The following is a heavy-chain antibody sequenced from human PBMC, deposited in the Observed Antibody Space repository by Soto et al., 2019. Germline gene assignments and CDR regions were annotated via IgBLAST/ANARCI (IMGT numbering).Heavy chain of an antibody. CDR1: GGTFSSYA. J-gene: IGHJ4*02. CDR2: IIPIFGTP. V-gene: IGHV1-69*12. CDR3: ARLGDGYLYYFDY. D-gene: IGHD5-12*01. Sequence: QVQLVQSGAEVKKPGSSVKVSCKASGGTFSSYAISWVRQAPGQGLEWMGGIIPIFGTPNYAQQFQGRVTITADESTSTAYMELSSLRSEDTAVYYCARLGDGYLYYFDYWGQGTLVTVSS.